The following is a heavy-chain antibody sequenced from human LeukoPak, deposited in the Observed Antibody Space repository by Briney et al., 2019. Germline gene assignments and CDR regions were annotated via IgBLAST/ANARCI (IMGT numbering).Heavy chain of an antibody. CDR2: IYYSGST. Sequence: PSETLSLTCTVSGGSISRGGYYWSWIRQHPGKGLEWIGYIYYSGSTYYNPSLKSRITISVDTSKNQFSMKLSSVTAADTAVYYCARDKGTGWYLRDAFDIWGQGTMVTVSS. D-gene: IGHD6-19*01. J-gene: IGHJ3*02. CDR3: ARDKGTGWYLRDAFDI. CDR1: GGSISRGGYY. V-gene: IGHV4-31*03.